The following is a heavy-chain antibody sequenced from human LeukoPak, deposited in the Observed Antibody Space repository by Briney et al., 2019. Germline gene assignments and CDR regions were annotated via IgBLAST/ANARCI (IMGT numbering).Heavy chain of an antibody. J-gene: IGHJ4*02. CDR3: ARDCRSSTGCFFDF. Sequence: PGGSLRLSCAASGFTFSVAAMTWVRQAPGKGLEWVSLIGASGESTYYADSVKGRFTISRDNSKNTLSLQMNSLRDEDTAVYYCARDCRSSTGCFFDFWGQGALVTVSS. CDR2: IGASGEST. D-gene: IGHD2-2*01. CDR1: GFTFSVAA. V-gene: IGHV3-23*01.